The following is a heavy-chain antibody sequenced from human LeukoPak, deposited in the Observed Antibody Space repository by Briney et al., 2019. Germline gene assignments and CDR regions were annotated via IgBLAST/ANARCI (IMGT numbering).Heavy chain of an antibody. Sequence: ASVKVSCKASGYTFTGYYIHWVRQAPGQGLEWMGWINPNSGGTNYAQKFQGRVTMTRDTSISTAYMELRSLRSDDTAVYYCARDRITMVRGSFDYWGQGTLVTVSS. CDR3: ARDRITMVRGSFDY. V-gene: IGHV1-2*02. J-gene: IGHJ4*02. CDR1: GYTFTGYY. D-gene: IGHD3-10*01. CDR2: INPNSGGT.